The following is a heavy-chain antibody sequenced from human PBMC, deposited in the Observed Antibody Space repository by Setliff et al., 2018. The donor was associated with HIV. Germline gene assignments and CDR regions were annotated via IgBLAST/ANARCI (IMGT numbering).Heavy chain of an antibody. V-gene: IGHV4-31*01. D-gene: IGHD2-8*02. CDR3: ARGNVYGGVERYNWFDP. Sequence: TSETLSLTCTVSNDSISSGTHYWSWLRQHPGKGLEWIGYIYYSGSTSYNPSLKSQVAISVDTSKNQFSLRLLAVTAADTAVYYCARGNVYGGVERYNWFDPWGRGTLVTVSS. CDR1: NDSISSGTHY. J-gene: IGHJ5*02. CDR2: IYYSGST.